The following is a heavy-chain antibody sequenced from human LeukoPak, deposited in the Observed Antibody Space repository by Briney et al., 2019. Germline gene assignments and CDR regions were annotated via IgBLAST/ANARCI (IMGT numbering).Heavy chain of an antibody. CDR2: XSNSACDT. J-gene: IGHJ1*01. Sequence: AMSXVXQAXXXXLXWVAXXSNSACDTFYSYSGKCPFTIARDNSKNTLYLQMNSLRVDDTAVYYCAQQLGYCSGGTCYFTYWGQGTLVTVSS. CDR3: AQQLGYCSGGTCYFTY. V-gene: IGHV3-23*01. D-gene: IGHD2-15*01. CDR1: A.